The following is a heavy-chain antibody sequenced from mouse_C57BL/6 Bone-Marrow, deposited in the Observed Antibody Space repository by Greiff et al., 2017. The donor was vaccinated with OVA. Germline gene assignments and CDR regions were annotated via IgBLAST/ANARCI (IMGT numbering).Heavy chain of an antibody. V-gene: IGHV1-18*01. D-gene: IGHD2-5*01. Sequence: VQLQQSGPELVKPGASVKIACKASGYTFTDYNMDWVKQSHGKSLEWIGDINPNNGGTIYNQKFKGKATLTVDKSSSTAYMELRSLTSEDTAVYYCAREGVYYSNYDWYFDVWGTGTTVTVSS. CDR1: GYTFTDYN. CDR3: AREGVYYSNYDWYFDV. J-gene: IGHJ1*03. CDR2: INPNNGGT.